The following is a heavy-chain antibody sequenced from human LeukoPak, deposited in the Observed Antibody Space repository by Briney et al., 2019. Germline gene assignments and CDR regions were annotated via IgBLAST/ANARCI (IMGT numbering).Heavy chain of an antibody. D-gene: IGHD3-3*01. CDR2: ITANGDAT. J-gene: IGHJ4*02. V-gene: IGHV3-23*01. CDR1: GLIFSSYA. Sequence: GGPLRLSCVGSGLIFSSYAVTWVRQAPGKGLEWVSSITANGDATYYADSVKGRFTISRDNSKNTLYLQMSSLRAEDTAVYYCATFGVIVRSDYLDYWGRGALVAVSS. CDR3: ATFGVIVRSDYLDY.